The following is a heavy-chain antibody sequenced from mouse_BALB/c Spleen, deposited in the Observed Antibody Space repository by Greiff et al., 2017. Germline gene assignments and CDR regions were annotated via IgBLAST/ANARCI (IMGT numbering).Heavy chain of an antibody. CDR1: GFNIKDTY. V-gene: IGHV14-3*02. Sequence: EVKLMESGAELVKPGASVKLSCTASGFNIKDTYMHWVKQRPEQGLEWIGRIDPANGNTKYDPKFQGKATITADTSSNTAYLQLSSLTSEDTAVYYCARELTTNAMDYWGQGTSVTVSS. CDR2: IDPANGNT. J-gene: IGHJ4*01. CDR3: ARELTTNAMDY. D-gene: IGHD1-1*01.